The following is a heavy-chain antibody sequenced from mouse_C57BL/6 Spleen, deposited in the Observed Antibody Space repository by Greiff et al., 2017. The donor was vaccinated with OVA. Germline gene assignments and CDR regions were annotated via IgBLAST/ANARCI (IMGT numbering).Heavy chain of an antibody. J-gene: IGHJ2*01. V-gene: IGHV5-17*01. D-gene: IGHD1-1*01. Sequence: EVKLVESGGGLVKPGGSLKLSCAASGFTFSDYGMHWVRQAPEKGLEWVAYISSGSSTIYYADTVKGRFTISRDNAKNTLFLQMTSLRSEDTAMYYCARLDYYGSSYLDYWGQGTTLTVSS. CDR2: ISSGSSTI. CDR3: ARLDYYGSSYLDY. CDR1: GFTFSDYG.